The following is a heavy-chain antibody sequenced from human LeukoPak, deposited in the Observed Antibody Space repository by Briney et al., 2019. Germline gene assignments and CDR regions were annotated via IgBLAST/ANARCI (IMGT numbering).Heavy chain of an antibody. CDR2: IRYDGSKK. J-gene: IGHJ4*02. D-gene: IGHD4-11*01. V-gene: IGHV3-30*04. Sequence: GGSLRLSCVGSGFTFSRSAMSWVRLAPGKGLEWVAVIRYDGSKKYYAGSVKGRFTISRDNSKNLVSLQMNSLSAEDAAVYYCARDGINGNYHFDYWGQGTLVTVSS. CDR1: GFTFSRSA. CDR3: ARDGINGNYHFDY.